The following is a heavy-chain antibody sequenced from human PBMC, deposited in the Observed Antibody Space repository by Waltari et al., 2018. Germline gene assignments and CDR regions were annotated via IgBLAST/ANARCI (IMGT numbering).Heavy chain of an antibody. Sequence: EVQLVESGGGLVKPGGSLRLSCAASGFTFSSYSMNWVRKAPGKGLEWVSSISGSSSYIYYADAVKGRFTISIDNAKNSLYLQMNSLRAEDTAVYYCARSPGGRVVMPPYYWGQGTLVTVSS. CDR1: GFTFSSYS. J-gene: IGHJ4*02. D-gene: IGHD2-21*01. CDR3: ARSPGGRVVMPPYY. CDR2: ISGSSSYI. V-gene: IGHV3-21*01.